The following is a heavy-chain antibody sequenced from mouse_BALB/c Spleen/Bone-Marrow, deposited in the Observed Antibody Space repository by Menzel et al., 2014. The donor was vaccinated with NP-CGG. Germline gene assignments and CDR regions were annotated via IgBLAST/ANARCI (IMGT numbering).Heavy chain of an antibody. CDR2: FSNLAYSI. Sequence: EVQGVESGGGLVQPGGSRKLSCAASGFTFSDYGMAWVRQAPGKGPEWVAFFSNLAYSIYYADTVTGRFTISRENAKNTLYLEMSSLRSEDTAMYYFARDYYGSSYWYFDVWGAGTTVTVSS. V-gene: IGHV5-15*02. CDR1: GFTFSDYG. D-gene: IGHD1-1*01. CDR3: ARDYYGSSYWYFDV. J-gene: IGHJ1*01.